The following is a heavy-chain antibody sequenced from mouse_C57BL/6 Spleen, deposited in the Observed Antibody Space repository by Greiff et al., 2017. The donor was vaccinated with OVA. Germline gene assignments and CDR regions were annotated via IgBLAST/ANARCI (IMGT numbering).Heavy chain of an antibody. CDR3: ARGYYGSSSYWYFDG. CDR2: ISYDGSN. CDR1: GYSITSGYY. J-gene: IGHJ1*03. D-gene: IGHD1-1*01. Sequence: EVKLQESGPGLVKPSQSLSLTCSVTGYSITSGYYWNWIRQFPGNKLEWMGYISYDGSNNYNPSLKNRISITRDTSTNQFFLKLNSVTTEDTATYYCARGYYGSSSYWYFDGWGTGTTVTVSS. V-gene: IGHV3-6*01.